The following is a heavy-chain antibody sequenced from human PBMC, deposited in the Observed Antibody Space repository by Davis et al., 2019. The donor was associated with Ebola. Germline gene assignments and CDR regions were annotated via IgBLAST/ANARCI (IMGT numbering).Heavy chain of an antibody. Sequence: GGSLRLSCTASGFTFSSYAMSWVRQAPGKGLEWVSVIYSGGSTYYADSVKGRFTISRDNSKNTLYLQMNSLRAEDTAVYYCARTYDSSGYYPYYYYMDVWGKGTTVTVSS. CDR1: GFTFSSYA. J-gene: IGHJ6*03. CDR3: ARTYDSSGYYPYYYYMDV. V-gene: IGHV3-53*01. CDR2: IYSGGST. D-gene: IGHD3-22*01.